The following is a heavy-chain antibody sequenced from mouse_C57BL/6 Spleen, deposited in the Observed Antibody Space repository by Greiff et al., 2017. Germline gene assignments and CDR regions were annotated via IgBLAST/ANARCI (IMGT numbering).Heavy chain of an antibody. Sequence: EVQLQESEGGLVQPGSSMKLSCTASGFTFSDYYMAWVRQVPEKGLEWVANINYDGSSTYYLDSLKSRFIISRDNAKNILYLQMSSLKSEDTATYYCARDYGNFSWYFDVWGTGTTVTVSS. CDR3: ARDYGNFSWYFDV. D-gene: IGHD2-1*01. V-gene: IGHV5-16*01. CDR1: GFTFSDYY. J-gene: IGHJ1*03. CDR2: INYDGSST.